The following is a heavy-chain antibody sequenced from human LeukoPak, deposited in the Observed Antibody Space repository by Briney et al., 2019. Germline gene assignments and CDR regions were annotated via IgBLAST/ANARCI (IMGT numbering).Heavy chain of an antibody. V-gene: IGHV3-30-3*01. CDR3: ARDSADSSVMGVLDY. CDR2: XSYDGSNK. J-gene: IGHJ4*02. D-gene: IGHD3-22*01. Sequence: AXXSYDGSNKYYADSVKGRFTISRDNSKNTLYLQMNSLRAEDTAVYYCARDSADSSVMGVLDYWGQGTLVTVSS.